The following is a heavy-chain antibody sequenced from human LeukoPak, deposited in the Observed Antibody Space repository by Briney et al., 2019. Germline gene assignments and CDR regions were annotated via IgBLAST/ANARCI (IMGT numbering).Heavy chain of an antibody. J-gene: IGHJ4*02. CDR1: GFTFSDYW. D-gene: IGHD1-1*01. Sequence: GGSLRLSCAASGFTFSDYWMHWVRQVPGEGLVWVSRISGDGTKTAYAGSVKGRLTISRDNARNTLYLQMNSLRADDASVYYCVHSLPGRHYLEYWGQGTLVTVSS. CDR3: VHSLPGRHYLEY. CDR2: ISGDGTKT. V-gene: IGHV3-74*01.